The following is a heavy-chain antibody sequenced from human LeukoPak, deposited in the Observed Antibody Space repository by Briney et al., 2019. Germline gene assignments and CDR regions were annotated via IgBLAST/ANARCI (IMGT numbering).Heavy chain of an antibody. CDR1: GYTFTSYG. V-gene: IGHV1-18*01. J-gene: IGHJ2*01. CDR3: ASSRSCRYCRSTEQYFDL. D-gene: IGHD2-2*01. CDR2: ISAYNGNT. Sequence: ASVKVSCKASGYTFTSYGISWVRQAPGQGLEWMGWISAYNGNTNYAQKLQGRVTMTTDTSTSTAYMELRSLRSDDTAVYYCASSRSCRYCRSTEQYFDLWGRGTLVTVSS.